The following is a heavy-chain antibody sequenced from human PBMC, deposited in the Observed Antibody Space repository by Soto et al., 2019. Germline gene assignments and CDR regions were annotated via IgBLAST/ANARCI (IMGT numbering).Heavy chain of an antibody. D-gene: IGHD6-19*01. J-gene: IGHJ4*02. V-gene: IGHV3-21*01. Sequence: EVQLVESGGGLVKPGGSLRLSCAASGFTFSSYSMNWVRQAPGKGLEWVSSISSSSSYIYSADSVKGRFTISRDNAKNSLYLQMNSLRSEDTAVYHCARISRAGPWGQGTLVTVSS. CDR2: ISSSSSYI. CDR1: GFTFSSYS. CDR3: ARISRAGP.